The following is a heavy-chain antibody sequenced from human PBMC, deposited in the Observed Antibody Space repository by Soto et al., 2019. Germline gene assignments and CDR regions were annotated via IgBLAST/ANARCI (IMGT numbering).Heavy chain of an antibody. CDR3: ARDPDHWGYFDY. Sequence: GGSLRLSCVASGFTVSSNYMSWVRQAPGKGLEWVSVIYSGGSTYYADSVKGRFTISRDNSKNTLYLQMNSLRAEDTAVYYCARDPDHWGYFDYWGQGTLVTVSS. CDR2: IYSGGST. J-gene: IGHJ4*02. CDR1: GFTVSSNY. D-gene: IGHD3-16*01. V-gene: IGHV3-66*01.